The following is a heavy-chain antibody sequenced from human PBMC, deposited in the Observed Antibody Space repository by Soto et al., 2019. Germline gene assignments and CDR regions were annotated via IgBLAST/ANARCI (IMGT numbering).Heavy chain of an antibody. Sequence: QLQLQESGPGLVKPSQTLSPACTVSGGSFSSGGYYWSWIRQLPGKGLEWIGYIYYSGSTYYNPSLKIRLTISRDTSKNQFSLKLSSVTAADTAVYYCARATSFSGHHGYWGPGTLVTVSS. CDR2: IYYSGST. CDR1: GGSFSSGGYY. J-gene: IGHJ4*02. CDR3: ARATSFSGHHGY. V-gene: IGHV4-31*03. D-gene: IGHD2-8*02.